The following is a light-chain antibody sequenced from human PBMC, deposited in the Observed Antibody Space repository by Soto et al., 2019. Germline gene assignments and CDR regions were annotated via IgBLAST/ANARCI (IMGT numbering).Light chain of an antibody. Sequence: QSALTQPASVSGSPGQSITISCTGTSSDIGTQRYVSWYQQHPGKAPKDMIYEVSNRPSWVSNRFSGSKSGNTATLTISGLQAEDEADYYCSSYTPNSVTLDVFGTGTKVTVL. CDR1: SSDIGTQRY. V-gene: IGLV2-14*01. J-gene: IGLJ1*01. CDR2: EVS. CDR3: SSYTPNSVTLDV.